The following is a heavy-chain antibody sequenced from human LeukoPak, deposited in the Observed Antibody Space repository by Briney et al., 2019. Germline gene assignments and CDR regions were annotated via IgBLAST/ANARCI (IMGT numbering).Heavy chain of an antibody. CDR2: IYTSGST. J-gene: IGHJ5*02. CDR1: GGSISSYY. Sequence: SETLSLTCTVSGGSISSYYWSWIRQPAGKGLEWIGRIYTSGSTNYNPSLKSRVTMSVDTSKNQFSLELSSVTAADTAVYYCARESRIGYSSSWGSGFDPWGQGTLVTVSS. CDR3: ARESRIGYSSSWGSGFDP. D-gene: IGHD6-13*01. V-gene: IGHV4-4*07.